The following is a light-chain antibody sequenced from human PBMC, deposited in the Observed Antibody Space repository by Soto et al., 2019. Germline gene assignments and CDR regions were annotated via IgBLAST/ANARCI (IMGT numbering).Light chain of an antibody. CDR3: SSYTSSSSLYV. CDR1: SSVVGGYNF. Sequence: QSVLTQPASVSGSPGQSITISCTGTSSVVGGYNFISWYQQHPGKAPKLMIYEVSNRPSGVSNRFSGSKSGNTASLTISGLQAEDEADYYCSSYTSSSSLYVFGTGTKVTV. V-gene: IGLV2-14*01. J-gene: IGLJ1*01. CDR2: EVS.